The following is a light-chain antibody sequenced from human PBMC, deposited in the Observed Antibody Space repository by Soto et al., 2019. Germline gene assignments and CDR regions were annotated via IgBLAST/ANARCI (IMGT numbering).Light chain of an antibody. CDR3: FSFTTDWTHV. CDR1: SSDIGAYNY. V-gene: IGLV2-14*01. J-gene: IGLJ1*01. CDR2: EVS. Sequence: QSALTQPASVSGSPGQSITISCTGSSSDIGAYNYVPWFQQYPGKAPKLIISEVSNRPSGVSNRFSGSKSGTAASLTISGLQTEDEADYFCFSFTTDWTHVFGTGTKVTV.